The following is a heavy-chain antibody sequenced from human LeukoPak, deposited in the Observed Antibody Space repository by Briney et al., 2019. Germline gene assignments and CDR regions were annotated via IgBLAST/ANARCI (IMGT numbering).Heavy chain of an antibody. D-gene: IGHD2-2*01. CDR2: INHSGST. J-gene: IGHJ5*02. CDR3: ARDPRWLTPDCTSTSCYENYFDP. CDR1: GGSFSGYY. V-gene: IGHV4-34*01. Sequence: SETLSLTCAVYGGSFSGYYWSWIRQPPGKGLEWIGEINHSGSTNYNPSLKSRVTISVETSKNQFSLNIYSVTAADTAVYYCARDPRWLTPDCTSTSCYENYFDPWGQGTLVTVSS.